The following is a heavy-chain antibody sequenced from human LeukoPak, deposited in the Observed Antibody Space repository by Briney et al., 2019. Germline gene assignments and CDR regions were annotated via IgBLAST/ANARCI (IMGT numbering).Heavy chain of an antibody. J-gene: IGHJ5*02. CDR3: ARSRDNWFDP. V-gene: IGHV4-39*07. CDR1: GGSITDTTYY. Sequence: SETLSLTCTVSGGSITDTTYYWGWIRQPPGKGLEWIGNIYYSGRTYYNPSLKSRVTISADTSKNHSSLRVTSVTAADTAVYYCARSRDNWFDPWGQGTLVTVSS. CDR2: IYYSGRT.